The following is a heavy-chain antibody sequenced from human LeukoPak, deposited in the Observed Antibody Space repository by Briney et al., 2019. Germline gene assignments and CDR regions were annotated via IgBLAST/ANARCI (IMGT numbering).Heavy chain of an antibody. D-gene: IGHD6-13*01. Sequence: GGSLRLSCAASGFTFSSYAMSWVRQAPGKGLEWVSAISGSGGSTYYADSVKGRFTISRDNSKNTLYLQMNSLRAEDTAVYYCASSSSWYTSMAEYFQHWGQGTLVTVSS. CDR1: GFTFSSYA. CDR3: ASSSSWYTSMAEYFQH. J-gene: IGHJ1*01. CDR2: ISGSGGST. V-gene: IGHV3-23*01.